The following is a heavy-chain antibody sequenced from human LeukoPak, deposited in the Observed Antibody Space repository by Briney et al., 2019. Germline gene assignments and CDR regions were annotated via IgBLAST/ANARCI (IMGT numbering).Heavy chain of an antibody. Sequence: PGGSLRLSCAASGFTLTTYAMSWVRQAPGKGLEWVSGITASGRTTYYADSVNGRFTFSRDNYKNTLYLQMNSLRADDTAVYYCAKDADGSVSYFDYWGQGTLVTVSS. CDR3: AKDADGSVSYFDY. D-gene: IGHD6-25*01. V-gene: IGHV3-23*01. J-gene: IGHJ4*02. CDR2: ITASGRTT. CDR1: GFTLTTYA.